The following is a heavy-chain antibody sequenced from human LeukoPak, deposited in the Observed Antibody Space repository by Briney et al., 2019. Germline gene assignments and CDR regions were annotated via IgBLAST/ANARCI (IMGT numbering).Heavy chain of an antibody. CDR3: ARRAVNYLGDYYYMDV. CDR1: GGTFSSYT. D-gene: IGHD1-7*01. Sequence: SVKVSCKASGGTFSSYTTSWVRQAPGHGLEWMGRIIPILGIANYAQKFQGRVTITADKSTSTAYMELSSLRSEDTAVYYCARRAVNYLGDYYYMDVWGKGTTVTVSS. V-gene: IGHV1-69*02. CDR2: IIPILGIA. J-gene: IGHJ6*03.